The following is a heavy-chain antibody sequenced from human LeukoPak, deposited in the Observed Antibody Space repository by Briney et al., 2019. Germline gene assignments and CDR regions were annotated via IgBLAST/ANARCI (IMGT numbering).Heavy chain of an antibody. CDR2: IYHSGST. J-gene: IGHJ4*02. V-gene: IGHV4-34*01. CDR3: ARVRRIQKGFDY. CDR1: GVSLTGYY. Sequence: PSEALSLTCAVSGVSLTGYYWSWIRQSPGKGLEWIGYIYHSGSTYYNPSLKSRVTISVDRSKNQFSLKLSSVTAADTAVYYCARVRRIQKGFDYWGQGTLVTVSS.